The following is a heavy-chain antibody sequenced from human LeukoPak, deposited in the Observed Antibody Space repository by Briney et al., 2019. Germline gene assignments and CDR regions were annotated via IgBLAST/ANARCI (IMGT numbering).Heavy chain of an antibody. CDR3: AREEDGSSTSMPPGYFDY. CDR2: INPSGGST. CDR1: GYTLTTYY. D-gene: IGHD2-2*01. V-gene: IGHV1-46*01. J-gene: IGHJ4*02. Sequence: ASVKLSSKASGYTLTTYYVHWVPQAPGQGLECMGIINPSGGSTSYAQKFQGRVTMTRDTSTSTVYMELSSLRSEDTAVYYCAREEDGSSTSMPPGYFDYWGQGTLVTVSS.